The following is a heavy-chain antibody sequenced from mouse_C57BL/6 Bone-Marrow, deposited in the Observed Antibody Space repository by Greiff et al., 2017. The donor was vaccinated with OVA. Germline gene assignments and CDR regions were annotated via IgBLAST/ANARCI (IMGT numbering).Heavy chain of an antibody. CDR3: ARDGWDYAMDY. Sequence: DVKLVESGGGLVKPGGSLKLSCAASGFTFSSYAMSWVRQTPEKRLEWVATISDGGSYTYYPDNVKGRFTISRDNAKNNLYLQMSHLKSEDTAMYYCARDGWDYAMDYWGQGTSVTVSS. J-gene: IGHJ4*01. D-gene: IGHD3-3*01. CDR1: GFTFSSYA. V-gene: IGHV5-4*01. CDR2: ISDGGSYT.